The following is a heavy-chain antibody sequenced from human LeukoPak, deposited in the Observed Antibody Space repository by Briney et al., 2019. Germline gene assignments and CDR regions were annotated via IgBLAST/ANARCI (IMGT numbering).Heavy chain of an antibody. D-gene: IGHD1-26*01. V-gene: IGHV4-59*01. J-gene: IGHJ6*03. CDR1: GGSINSYY. CDR2: VYNIGRT. Sequence: SETLSLTCSVSGGSINSYYWIWVRQPPGKGLEYIGHVYNIGRTYYNPSLKSRATISVDTFKSQFSLNLTSVTAADTAVYYCGGRWRELLRSSRHYNYYDIDVWGKGTTVTVS. CDR3: GGRWRELLRSSRHYNYYDIDV.